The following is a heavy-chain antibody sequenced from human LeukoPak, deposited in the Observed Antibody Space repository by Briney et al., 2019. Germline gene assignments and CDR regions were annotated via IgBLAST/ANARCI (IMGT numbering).Heavy chain of an antibody. J-gene: IGHJ4*02. V-gene: IGHV3-30-3*01. CDR2: ISYDGSNK. CDR3: ARYHYGSNYFDY. D-gene: IGHD3-10*01. CDR1: GFTFSSYA. Sequence: PGGSLRLSCAASGFTFSSYAMHWVRQAPGKGLEWLAVISYDGSNKYYADSVKGRFTISRDNSKNTLYLQMNSLRAEDTAVYYCARYHYGSNYFDYWGQGTLVTVSS.